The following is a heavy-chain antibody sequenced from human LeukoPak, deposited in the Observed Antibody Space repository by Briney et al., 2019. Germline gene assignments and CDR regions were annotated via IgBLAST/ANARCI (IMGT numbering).Heavy chain of an antibody. Sequence: GGSLRLSCAASGFTFSSYAMSWVRQAPGKGLEWVSAISGSGGSTYYADSVKGRFTISRDNSKNTLYLQMNSLRAEDTAVYYCARDPDYGDYVPAFDYWGQGTLVTVSS. CDR3: ARDPDYGDYVPAFDY. CDR2: ISGSGGST. CDR1: GFTFSSYA. D-gene: IGHD4-17*01. J-gene: IGHJ4*02. V-gene: IGHV3-23*01.